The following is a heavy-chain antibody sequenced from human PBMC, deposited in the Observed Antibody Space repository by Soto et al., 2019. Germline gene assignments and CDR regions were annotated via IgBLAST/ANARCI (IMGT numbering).Heavy chain of an antibody. CDR2: IIPIFGTA. D-gene: IGHD6-13*01. CDR3: ARTPGIAAAGSDY. V-gene: IGHV1-69*13. J-gene: IGHJ4*02. Sequence: ASVKVSFQASGGTFSRYAISWVRQAPGQGLEWMGGIIPIFGTANYAQKFQGRVTITADESTSTAYMELSSLRSEDTAVYYCARTPGIAAAGSDYWGQGTLVTVSS. CDR1: GGTFSRYA.